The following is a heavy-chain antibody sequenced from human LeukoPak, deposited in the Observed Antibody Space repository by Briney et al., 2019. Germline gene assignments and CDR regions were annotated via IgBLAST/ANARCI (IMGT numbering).Heavy chain of an antibody. J-gene: IGHJ4*02. V-gene: IGHV3-21*01. CDR1: GFTFRDYT. D-gene: IGHD2-2*01. CDR2: INKGGSFI. CDR3: AREVLDVVEPGTNTIDY. Sequence: GGSLRLSCAASGFTFRDYTMNWVRQAPGKGLEWVSAINKGGSFIKYADSVKGRFIVSRDNAKNLLFLQMNSLRVEDTALYFCAREVLDVVEPGTNTIDYWGQGTRVTVSS.